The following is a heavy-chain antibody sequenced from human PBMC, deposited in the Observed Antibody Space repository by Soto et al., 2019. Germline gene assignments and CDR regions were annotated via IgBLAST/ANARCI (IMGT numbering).Heavy chain of an antibody. CDR3: ARDRSPCSGGSCYWNNWFDP. D-gene: IGHD2-15*01. V-gene: IGHV4-39*07. CDR1: GGSISSSSYY. CDR2: IYHSGST. J-gene: IGHJ5*02. Sequence: SETLSLTCTVSGGSISSSSYYWGWIRQPPGKGLEWIGEIYHSGSTNYNPSLKSRVTISVDKSKNQFSLKLSSVTAADTAVYYCARDRSPCSGGSCYWNNWFDPWGQGTLVTVS.